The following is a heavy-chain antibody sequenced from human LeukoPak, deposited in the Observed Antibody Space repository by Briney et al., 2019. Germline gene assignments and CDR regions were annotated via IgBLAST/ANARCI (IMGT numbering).Heavy chain of an antibody. CDR1: GGSISSYY. CDR3: ARGPGWEGPSPYYYYMDV. CDR2: IYTSGST. J-gene: IGHJ6*03. D-gene: IGHD1-26*01. Sequence: PSETLSLTCTVSGGSISSYYWSWIRQPAGKGLEWIGRIYTSGSTNYNPSLKSRVTMSVDTSKNQFSLKLSSVTAADTAVYYCARGPGWEGPSPYYYYMDVWGKGTTVTVSS. V-gene: IGHV4-4*07.